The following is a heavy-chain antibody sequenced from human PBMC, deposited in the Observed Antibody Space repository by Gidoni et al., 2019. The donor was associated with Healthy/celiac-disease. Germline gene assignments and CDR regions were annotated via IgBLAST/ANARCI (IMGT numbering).Heavy chain of an antibody. V-gene: IGHV1-18*04. CDR2: ISAYNGNT. D-gene: IGHD3-3*01. Sequence: QVQRVQSGAEVKKPGASVKVSCKASGYTFTSYGISWVRQAPGQGLEWMGWISAYNGNTNYAQKLQGRVTMTTDTSTSTAYMELRSLRSDDTAVYYCARDFHDFWSGYENSDAFDIWGQGTMVTVSS. J-gene: IGHJ3*02. CDR3: ARDFHDFWSGYENSDAFDI. CDR1: GYTFTSYG.